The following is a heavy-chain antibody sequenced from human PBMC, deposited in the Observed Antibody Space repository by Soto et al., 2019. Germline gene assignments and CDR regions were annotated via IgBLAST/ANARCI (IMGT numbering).Heavy chain of an antibody. Sequence: QVQLVQSGAEVKKPGASVKVSCKASGYTFTSYAMHWVRQAPGQRLEWMGWINAGNGNTKYSQKFQGRVTITRDTSASTAYMELSSLRSEDTAVYYCARDSKLTYYYESSGSWLFDYWGQGTLVTVSS. CDR2: INAGNGNT. CDR3: ARDSKLTYYYESSGSWLFDY. J-gene: IGHJ4*02. D-gene: IGHD3-22*01. V-gene: IGHV1-3*01. CDR1: GYTFTSYA.